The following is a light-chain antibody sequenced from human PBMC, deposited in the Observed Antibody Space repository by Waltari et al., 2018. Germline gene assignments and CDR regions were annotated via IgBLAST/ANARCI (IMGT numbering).Light chain of an antibody. CDR1: SSNIGAGYD. Sequence: QSVLTQPPSVSGAPGQRVTISCTGSSSNIGAGYDVHWYQQLPGTSPKRLMSAHNDRPSGVPDRFSGSKSGTSASLAITGLQAEDEADYYCQSYDSSLSASVVFGGVTKLTVL. CDR2: AHN. J-gene: IGLJ2*01. CDR3: QSYDSSLSASVV. V-gene: IGLV1-40*01.